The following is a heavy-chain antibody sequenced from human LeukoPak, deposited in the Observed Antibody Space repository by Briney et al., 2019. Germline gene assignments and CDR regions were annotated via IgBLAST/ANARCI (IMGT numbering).Heavy chain of an antibody. CDR3: AEPPRKGLRFLDIAEYFQH. J-gene: IGHJ1*01. D-gene: IGHD3-3*01. Sequence: QTGGSLRLSCAASGFTFSSYAMSWVRQAPGKGLEWVSAISGSGGSTYYADSVKGRFTISRDNSKNTLYLQMNSLRAEDTAVYYCAEPPRKGLRFLDIAEYFQHWGQGTLVTVSS. CDR2: ISGSGGST. CDR1: GFTFSSYA. V-gene: IGHV3-23*01.